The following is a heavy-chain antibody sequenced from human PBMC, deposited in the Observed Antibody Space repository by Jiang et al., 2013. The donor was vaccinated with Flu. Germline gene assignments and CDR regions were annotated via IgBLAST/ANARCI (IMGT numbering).Heavy chain of an antibody. Sequence: GGSLRLSCAASGFTFSDYYMSWIRQAPGKGLEWVSYISSSSSYTNYADSVKGRFTISRDNAKNSLYLQMNSLRAEDTAVYYCARDLSSVVPAAANAFDIWGQGTMVTVSS. CDR2: ISSSSSYT. CDR3: ARDLSSVVPAAANAFDI. J-gene: IGHJ3*02. D-gene: IGHD2-2*01. CDR1: GFTFSDYY. V-gene: IGHV3-11*05.